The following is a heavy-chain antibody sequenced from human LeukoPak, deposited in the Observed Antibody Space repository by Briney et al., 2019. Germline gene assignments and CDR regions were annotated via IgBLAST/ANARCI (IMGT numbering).Heavy chain of an antibody. CDR2: IKQDGGEK. CDR3: ARIPFLDYYGSGSYFDY. D-gene: IGHD3-10*01. J-gene: IGHJ4*02. CDR1: GFTFFGYW. V-gene: IGHV3-7*01. Sequence: PGGSLRLSCAASGFTFFGYWMSWVRQAPGKGLECVANIKQDGGEKNYLDSVKGRFTISRDNAKNALYLQMNSLRAEDTAMYYCARIPFLDYYGSGSYFDYWGQGTLVTVSS.